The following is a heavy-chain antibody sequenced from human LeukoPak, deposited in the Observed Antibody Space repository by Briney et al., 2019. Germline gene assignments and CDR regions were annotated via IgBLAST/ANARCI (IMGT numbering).Heavy chain of an antibody. Sequence: GGSLRLSCAASGFPFSRHWMHWVRQAPGKGLVWISRINSDGSGTNYADFVKGRFTISRDNAKNTVYLQINSLRDEDTAVYYCARICSSTDCLIPDWGQGTLVTVSS. CDR3: ARICSSTDCLIPD. D-gene: IGHD2-2*01. V-gene: IGHV3-74*01. CDR1: GFPFSRHW. J-gene: IGHJ4*02. CDR2: INSDGSGT.